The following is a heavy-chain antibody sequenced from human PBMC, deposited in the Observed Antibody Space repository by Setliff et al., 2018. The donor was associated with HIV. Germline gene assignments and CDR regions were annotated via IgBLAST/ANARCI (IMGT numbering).Heavy chain of an antibody. D-gene: IGHD3-22*01. CDR1: GFTFSTYW. Sequence: GGSLRLSCAAPGFTFSTYWMSWFRQAPGKGLEWVANIKENGDEKYYVDSVKGRFTISRDNAKNSLYLQMSSPRVEDTAVYYCARSVPDSAYRPTDYWGREPRSPSPQ. V-gene: IGHV3-7*03. J-gene: IGHJ4*02. CDR2: IKENGDEK. CDR3: ARSVPDSAYRPTDY.